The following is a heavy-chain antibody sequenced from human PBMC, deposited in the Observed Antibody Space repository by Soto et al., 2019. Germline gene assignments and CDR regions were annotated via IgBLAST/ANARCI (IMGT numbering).Heavy chain of an antibody. D-gene: IGHD2-2*01. J-gene: IGHJ4*02. V-gene: IGHV3-30-3*01. Sequence: QVQLVESGGGVVQPGRSLRLSCAASGFTFSSYAMYWVRQAPGKGLEWVAVISYDGSKKHYADSVKGRFTISRDNSKNTLYLQMNSLRAEDTAVYYCARGPSSLTRFDYWGQGTLVTVSS. CDR1: GFTFSSYA. CDR2: ISYDGSKK. CDR3: ARGPSSLTRFDY.